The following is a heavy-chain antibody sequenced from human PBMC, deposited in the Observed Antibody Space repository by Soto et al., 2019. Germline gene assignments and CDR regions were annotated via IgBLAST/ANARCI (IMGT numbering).Heavy chain of an antibody. CDR1: GGSISSYY. D-gene: IGHD4-17*01. CDR2: IYYSGST. Sequence: SETLSLTCTVSGGSISSYYWSWIRQPPGKGLEWIGYIYYSGSTNYNPSLKSRVTISVDTSKNQISLKLSSVTAADTAVYYCARLHYGDPFDYWGQGTLVTVSS. CDR3: ARLHYGDPFDY. J-gene: IGHJ4*02. V-gene: IGHV4-59*01.